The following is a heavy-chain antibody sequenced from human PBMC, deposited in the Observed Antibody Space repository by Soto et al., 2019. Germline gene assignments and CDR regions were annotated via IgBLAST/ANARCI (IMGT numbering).Heavy chain of an antibody. CDR1: GGSFSGYY. J-gene: IGHJ1*01. D-gene: IGHD6-6*01. CDR3: ARGGIAARLQH. V-gene: IGHV4-34*01. Sequence: QVQLQQWGAGLLKPSETLSLTCAVYGGSFSGYYWSWIRQPPGRGLEWIGEINHSGSTYYNPSLTSRVTISVDTSTNHVSLKLTSVTAADAAGYYCARGGIAARLQHWGQGTLVTVSS. CDR2: INHSGST.